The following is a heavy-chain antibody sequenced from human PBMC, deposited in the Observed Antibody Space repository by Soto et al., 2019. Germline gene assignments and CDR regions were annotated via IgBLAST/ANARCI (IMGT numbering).Heavy chain of an antibody. CDR2: IIPIFGTA. CDR3: ARSDYGDHSWGYCYYYYGMDV. CDR1: GGTFSSYA. V-gene: IGHV1-69*12. D-gene: IGHD4-17*01. Sequence: QVQLVQSGAEVKKPGSSVKVSCKASGGTFSSYAISWVRQAPGQGLEWMGGIIPIFGTANYAQKFQGRVTITAAESTSTAYMELSSLRSEDKAVYYCARSDYGDHSWGYCYYYYGMDVWGQGTTVTVSS. J-gene: IGHJ6*02.